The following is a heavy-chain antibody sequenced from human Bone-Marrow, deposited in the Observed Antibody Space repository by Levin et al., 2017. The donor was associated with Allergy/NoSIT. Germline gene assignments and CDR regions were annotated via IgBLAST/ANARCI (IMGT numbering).Heavy chain of an antibody. CDR3: AKMSNYDITDYLDY. V-gene: IGHV3-23*01. J-gene: IGHJ4*02. D-gene: IGHD3-9*01. CDR1: GFTFSSYA. CDR2: AGGSGATT. Sequence: GGSLRLSCAASGFTFSSYAMSWVRQAPGKGLERVSAAGGSGATTYHADSVKGRFTISRDNSKNTLYLQMNSLRAEDTAVYYCAKMSNYDITDYLDYWGQGTLVTVSS.